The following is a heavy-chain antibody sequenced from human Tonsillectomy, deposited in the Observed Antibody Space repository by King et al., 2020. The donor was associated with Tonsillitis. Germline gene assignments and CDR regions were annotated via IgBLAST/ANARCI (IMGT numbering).Heavy chain of an antibody. V-gene: IGHV4-59*08. CDR2: IYDSGTT. CDR1: GGSISSYK. J-gene: IGHJ3*01. CDR3: ARFWSAFDF. D-gene: IGHD1-1*01. Sequence: QLQLQESGPGLVKPSETLSLTCTVSGGSISSYKWSWIRQPPGKGLEWIGYIYDSGTTNYNPSLKSRLTISVDTSKSQFSRKLTSVNAADTAVYFCARFWSAFDFWGQGTMVTVSS.